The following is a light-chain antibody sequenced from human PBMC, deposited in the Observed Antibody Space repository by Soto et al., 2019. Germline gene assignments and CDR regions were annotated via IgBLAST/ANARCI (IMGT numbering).Light chain of an antibody. J-gene: IGKJ4*01. Sequence: EIVLTQSPDTLSLSPGERATLSCRASQSVSGYLGWYQQKPGQAPRLLIYDASNRAYGVPARFRGSGSGTNFPPPLASLEPEDFCVYYCQQRSNWPYLTFGGGTRV. V-gene: IGKV3-11*01. CDR1: QSVSGY. CDR2: DAS. CDR3: QQRSNWPYLT.